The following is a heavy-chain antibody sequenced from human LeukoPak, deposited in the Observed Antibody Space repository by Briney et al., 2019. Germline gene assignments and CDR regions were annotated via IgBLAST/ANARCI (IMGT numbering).Heavy chain of an antibody. V-gene: IGHV5-51*01. CDR1: GYSFTCYW. J-gene: IGHJ2*01. Sequence: GESLKISCHGFGYSFTCYWIGWVRQIPGKGLEWMGIIYPGDSDTRYSPSFQGQVTISADKSISTAYVQWSSLKASDAAMYYCARPATVVTPWYFDLWGRGTRITVSS. D-gene: IGHD4-23*01. CDR3: ARPATVVTPWYFDL. CDR2: IYPGDSDT.